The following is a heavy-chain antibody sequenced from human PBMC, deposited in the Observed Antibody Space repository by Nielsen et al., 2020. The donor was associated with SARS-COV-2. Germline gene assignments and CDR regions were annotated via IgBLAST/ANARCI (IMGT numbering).Heavy chain of an antibody. J-gene: IGHJ5*02. CDR2: ISWNSGSI. CDR3: ATLGGFNP. V-gene: IGHV3-9*01. Sequence: SLKISCAASGFTFDDYAMHWVRQAPGKGLEWVSGISWNSGSIGYADSVKGRFTISRDNDKNSLYLQMNSLRAEDTALYYCATLGGFNPWGQGTLVTVSS. CDR1: GFTFDDYA. D-gene: IGHD3-16*01.